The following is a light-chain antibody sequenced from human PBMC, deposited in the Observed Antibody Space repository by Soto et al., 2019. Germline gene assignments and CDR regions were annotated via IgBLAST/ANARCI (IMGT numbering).Light chain of an antibody. CDR3: SSYAGSNNYV. CDR2: EVS. CDR1: SSDVGGYNY. Sequence: QSALTQPPSASGSPGQSVTISCTGTSSDVGGYNYVSWYQQHPGKAPKVMIYEVSKRPSGVPDRFSGSKSGNTASLTVSGLQAGDEADYYCSSYAGSNNYVFGGGTKSPS. V-gene: IGLV2-8*01. J-gene: IGLJ2*01.